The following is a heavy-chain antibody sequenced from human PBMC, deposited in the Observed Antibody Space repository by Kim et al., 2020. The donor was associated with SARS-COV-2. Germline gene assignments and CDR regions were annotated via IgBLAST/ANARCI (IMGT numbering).Heavy chain of an antibody. CDR3: FPLGWVKNNYYYYYMDV. D-gene: IGHD1-26*01. CDR1: GFTFSSYA. CDR2: LSYDGYNK. J-gene: IGHJ6*03. Sequence: GGSLRLSCVASGFTFSSYAMHWVRQAPGKGLEWVAVLSYDGYNKFYADSVKGRFTISRDTSKDTLYLQMNSLRPEDTAVYYCFPLGWVKNNYYYYYMDV. V-gene: IGHV3-30-3*01.